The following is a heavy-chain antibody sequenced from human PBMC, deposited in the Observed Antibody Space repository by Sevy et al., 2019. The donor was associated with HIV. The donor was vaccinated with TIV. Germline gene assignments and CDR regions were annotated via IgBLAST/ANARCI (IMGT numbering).Heavy chain of an antibody. CDR3: AREGCSNPHDY. J-gene: IGHJ4*02. D-gene: IGHD3-10*02. CDR1: GFNFNIYS. Sequence: GGSLRLSCVAAGFNFNIYSFSWVRQTPGKGLEWVSTLSFGCGKINYADSVQGRFTISRHDSKNTLYPEMNSLRVEDTAIYYCAREGCSNPHDYWGQGTLVTVSS. CDR2: LSFGCGKI. V-gene: IGHV3-23*01.